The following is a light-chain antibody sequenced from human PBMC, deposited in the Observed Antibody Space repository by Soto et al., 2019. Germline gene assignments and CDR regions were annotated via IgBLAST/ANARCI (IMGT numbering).Light chain of an antibody. CDR1: QNISSY. J-gene: IGKJ2*01. Sequence: DIQMTQSPSSLSASVGDRVTITCRASQNISSYLNWYQQKPGKAPKLLIYAASSLQSGVPSRFSGTRSGTDFTVSSSSLQAEDSATYPCQQSYSTPPITIGQGTKLEIK. V-gene: IGKV1-39*01. CDR2: AAS. CDR3: QQSYSTPPIT.